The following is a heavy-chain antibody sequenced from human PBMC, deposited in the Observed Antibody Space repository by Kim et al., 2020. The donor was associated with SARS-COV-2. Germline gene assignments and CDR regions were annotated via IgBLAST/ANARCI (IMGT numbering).Heavy chain of an antibody. J-gene: IGHJ6*02. D-gene: IGHD5-18*01. CDR3: AKDFSQLPYYYYGMDV. CDR1: GFTFSSYG. CDR2: ISYDGSNK. Sequence: GGSLRLSCAASGFTFSSYGMHWVRQAPGKGLEWVAVISYDGSNKYYADSVKGRFTISRDNSKNTLYLQMNSLRAEDTAVYYCAKDFSQLPYYYYGMDVRGQGTTVTVSS. V-gene: IGHV3-30*18.